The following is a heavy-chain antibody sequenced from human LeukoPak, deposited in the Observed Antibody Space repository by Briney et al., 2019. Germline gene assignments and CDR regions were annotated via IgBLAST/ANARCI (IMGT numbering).Heavy chain of an antibody. CDR2: VNPGGDST. CDR3: ARDRWQWLPYDY. J-gene: IGHJ4*02. D-gene: IGHD6-19*01. V-gene: IGHV1-46*02. CDR1: GYTFNNYN. Sequence: GASVKVSCKASGYTFNNYNIHWLRQAPGQGLEWMGIVNPGGDSTNYAQDFQGRLTLTGDTSTSTDYMELSRLRSDDTAVYYCARDRWQWLPYDYWGQGTLVTVSS.